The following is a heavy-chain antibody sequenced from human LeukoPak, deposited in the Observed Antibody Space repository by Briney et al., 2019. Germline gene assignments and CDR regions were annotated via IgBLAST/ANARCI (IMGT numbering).Heavy chain of an antibody. V-gene: IGHV1-18*01. Sequence: GASVKVSCRGFGYNFTNYGISWVRPAPGQGLEWMGWISAYNGNTNYAQKLQGRVTMTTDTSTSTAYMELRSMRSEDTAVYYCARKYSSSSFSPCYYYMDVWGKGTTVTVSS. CDR2: ISAYNGNT. CDR1: GYNFTNYG. CDR3: ARKYSSSSFSPCYYYMDV. J-gene: IGHJ6*03. D-gene: IGHD6-6*01.